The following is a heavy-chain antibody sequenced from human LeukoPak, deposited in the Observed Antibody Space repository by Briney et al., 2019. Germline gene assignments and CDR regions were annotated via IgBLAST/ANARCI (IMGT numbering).Heavy chain of an antibody. V-gene: IGHV3-23*01. CDR2: ISGSGGST. CDR1: GFTFSTSA. Sequence: PGGSLRLSCAASGFTFSTSAMSWVRQAPGKGLEWVSTISGSGGSTYYADSVKGRFTISRDNSKNTLFLQMNSLRAEDTAMCYCAKRDTFYWGQGTLVTVSS. J-gene: IGHJ4*02. CDR3: AKRDTFY. D-gene: IGHD5-18*01.